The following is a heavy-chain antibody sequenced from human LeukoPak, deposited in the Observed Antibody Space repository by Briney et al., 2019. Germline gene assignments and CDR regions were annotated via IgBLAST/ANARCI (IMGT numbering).Heavy chain of an antibody. CDR1: GFTFSTYG. CDR2: IRFDESYK. V-gene: IGHV3-30*02. J-gene: IGHJ1*01. CDR3: ATDPLGYCTGGSCYRGYFQY. D-gene: IGHD2-15*01. Sequence: GGSLRLSCAASGFTFSTYGMHWVRQAPRKGLEWVAFIRFDESYKSYTYSVKGRFTIFRDSSKNTLYLQMNSLRTEDTAVYYCATDPLGYCTGGSCYRGYFQYWGQGTLVTVSS.